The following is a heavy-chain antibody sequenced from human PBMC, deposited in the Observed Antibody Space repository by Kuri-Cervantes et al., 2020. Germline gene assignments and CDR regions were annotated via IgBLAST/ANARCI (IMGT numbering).Heavy chain of an antibody. CDR3: ARNGVQWQRTWFDP. Sequence: GGSLRLSCAASGFTFSNAWMNWVRQAPGKGLEWVSYISSSGSTIYYADSVKGRFTISRDNAKNSLYLQMNSLRAADTAVYYCARNGVQWQRTWFDPWGQGTLVTVSS. D-gene: IGHD1-26*01. CDR1: GFTFSNAW. J-gene: IGHJ5*02. CDR2: ISSSGSTI. V-gene: IGHV3-48*04.